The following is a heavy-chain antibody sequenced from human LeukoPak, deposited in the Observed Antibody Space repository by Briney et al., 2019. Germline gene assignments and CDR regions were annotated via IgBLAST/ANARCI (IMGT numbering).Heavy chain of an antibody. CDR3: ARDLGISDGWHGGVY. CDR1: GFTFSTYA. Sequence: GGSLRLSCAASGFTFSTYAMHWVRQAPGKGLEWVAVIAYDGSNKYYADSVKGRFTISRDNSKNMLYLQLNSLRAEDTAVYYCARDLGISDGWHGGVYWGQGTLVTVSS. V-gene: IGHV3-30-3*01. J-gene: IGHJ4*02. CDR2: IAYDGSNK. D-gene: IGHD5-24*01.